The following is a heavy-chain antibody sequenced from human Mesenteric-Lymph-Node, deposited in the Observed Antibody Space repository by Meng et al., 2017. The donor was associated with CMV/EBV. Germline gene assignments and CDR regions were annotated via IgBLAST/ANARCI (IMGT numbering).Heavy chain of an antibody. CDR2: FIPILDTA. CDR3: ATEGSSSWGAWFDP. J-gene: IGHJ5*02. CDR1: GGSFSNDP. D-gene: IGHD6-13*01. V-gene: IGHV1-69*10. Sequence: SVKVSCKTFGGSFSNDPVSWLRQAPGQGLEWVGGFIPILDTANYAEKFQGRVTITADKSTNTAYMELTSLTSDDTAFYYCATEGSSSWGAWFDPWGQGTLVTVSS.